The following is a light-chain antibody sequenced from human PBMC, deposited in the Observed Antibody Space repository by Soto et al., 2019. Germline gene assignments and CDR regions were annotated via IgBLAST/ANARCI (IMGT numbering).Light chain of an antibody. CDR3: QQYDSFSVT. Sequence: DIQITQSPSPLSASVGDTVTITCRASRRRSGWLAWHQQKPGKAPKLLIYDVSALKRGVPPRFSGSGSGTEFTHTIRSLQPDDFATYSCQQYDSFSVTFGQGTKVQI. V-gene: IGKV1-5*01. J-gene: IGKJ1*01. CDR2: DVS. CDR1: RRRSGW.